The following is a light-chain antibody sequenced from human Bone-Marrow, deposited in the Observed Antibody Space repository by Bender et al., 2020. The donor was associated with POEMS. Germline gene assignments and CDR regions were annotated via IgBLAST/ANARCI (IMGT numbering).Light chain of an antibody. CDR2: DVI. J-gene: IGLJ3*02. CDR1: SSDIGGYNY. CDR3: GSYTTSSTLNWV. V-gene: IGLV2-14*03. Sequence: QSALTQPRSVSGSPGQSVTISCTGTSSDIGGYNYVSWYQHHPGKAPRLMIYDVINRPSGVSDRFSGSRSGNTASLTISSLQAEDEADYFCGSYTTSSTLNWVFGGGTKLTVL.